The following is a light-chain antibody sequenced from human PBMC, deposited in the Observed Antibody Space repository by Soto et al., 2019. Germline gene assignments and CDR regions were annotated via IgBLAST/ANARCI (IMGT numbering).Light chain of an antibody. CDR3: QHYNSYSEA. J-gene: IGKJ1*01. CDR1: QSISDH. V-gene: IGKV1-39*01. Sequence: DIQMTQSPSSLSASVRDRITITCRASQSISDHLNWYQQKPGKGPNLLIYAASSLQRGVPSRFSGSGSGRDFVLTISSLQPEDSATYYCQHYNSYSEAFGQGTKVDIK. CDR2: AAS.